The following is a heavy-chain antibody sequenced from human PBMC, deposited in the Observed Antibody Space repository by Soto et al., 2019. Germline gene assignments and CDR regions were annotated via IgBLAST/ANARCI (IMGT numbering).Heavy chain of an antibody. J-gene: IGHJ6*02. CDR2: IFPGYPEA. CDR1: GYSFRNYW. CDR3: ARDRSIYSSSWPYYYYYYGMDV. Sequence: GESLKISCNVSGYSFRNYWIAWVRQMPGKGLGWVGIIFPGYPEARYSPSFQGQVTISVDASITTAYLQWSSLKASDTAMYYCARDRSIYSSSWPYYYYYYGMDVWGQGTTVTVSS. V-gene: IGHV5-51*01. D-gene: IGHD6-13*01.